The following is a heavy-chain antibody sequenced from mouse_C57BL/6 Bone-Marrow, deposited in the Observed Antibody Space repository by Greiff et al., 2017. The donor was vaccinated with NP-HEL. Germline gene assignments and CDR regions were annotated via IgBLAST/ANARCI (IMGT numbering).Heavy chain of an antibody. Sequence: EVKVVESGGDLVKPGGSLKLSCAASGFTFSSYGMSWVRQTPDKRLGWVATISSGGSYTYYPDSVKGRCTISRDNAKNTLYLQMSSLKSEDTAMYYCASPYFDVWGTGTTVTVSS. V-gene: IGHV5-6*01. J-gene: IGHJ1*03. CDR2: ISSGGSYT. CDR3: ASPYFDV. CDR1: GFTFSSYG.